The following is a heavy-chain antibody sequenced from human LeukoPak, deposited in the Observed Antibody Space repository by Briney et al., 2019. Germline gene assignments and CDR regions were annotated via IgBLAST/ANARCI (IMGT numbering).Heavy chain of an antibody. CDR1: GGPINSYY. V-gene: IGHV4-59*01. CDR2: IYYSGST. J-gene: IGHJ4*02. CDR3: ARTWKTTVTN. Sequence: SETLSLTCTVSGGPINSYYWTWIRQPPGKGLEWIGYIYYSGSTNYNPSLKSRVSISVDTSKNQFSLTLSSVTAADTAVYYCARTWKTTVTNWGQGTLVTVSS. D-gene: IGHD4-17*01.